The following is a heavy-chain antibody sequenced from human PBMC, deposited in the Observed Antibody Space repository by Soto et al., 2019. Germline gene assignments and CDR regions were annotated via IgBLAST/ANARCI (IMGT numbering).Heavy chain of an antibody. Sequence: PGGSLRLSVAASGFTFSSYAMGGFRQTPGKGLEWVSAISARGDSTHNADSVKGRFTISRDNSKNTLYLQMNSLRAEDTAIYYCAKVYSSVSYFPDHWGQGTLVTVSS. CDR2: ISARGDST. CDR1: GFTFSSYA. D-gene: IGHD3-22*01. V-gene: IGHV3-23*01. CDR3: AKVYSSVSYFPDH. J-gene: IGHJ5*02.